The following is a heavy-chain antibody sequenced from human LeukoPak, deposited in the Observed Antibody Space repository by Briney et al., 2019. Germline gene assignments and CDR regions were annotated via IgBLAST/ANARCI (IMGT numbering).Heavy chain of an antibody. CDR3: TRVIVAVPGYFDYFDF. CDR1: GFSFSNHY. V-gene: IGHV3-7*01. D-gene: IGHD6-19*01. J-gene: IGHJ4*02. CDR2: INEDGSNK. Sequence: GGSLRLSCTASGFSFSNHYMRWIRQAPGKGLEWVANINEDGSNKWHLGSVKGRFTVSRDNARNSLYLQMNSLRVEDTAVYYCTRVIVAVPGYFDYFDFWGQGALVTVSS.